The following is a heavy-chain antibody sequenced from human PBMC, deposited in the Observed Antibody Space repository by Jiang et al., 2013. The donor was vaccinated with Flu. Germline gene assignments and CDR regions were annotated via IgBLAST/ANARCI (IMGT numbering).Heavy chain of an antibody. V-gene: IGHV1-46*01. CDR3: ARDRMPVAGTGGMDV. CDR1: GYTFSDYY. Sequence: SGAEVRKPGASVRISCKASGYTFSDYYIHWVRQAPGQGLEWMGIVNPRGDFATYAPKFQGRFTMSRDTSTSTVYMEVSSLRSEDTAVYYCARDRMPVAGTGGMDVWGQGTTVIVSS. J-gene: IGHJ6*02. CDR2: VNPRGDFA. D-gene: IGHD6-19*01.